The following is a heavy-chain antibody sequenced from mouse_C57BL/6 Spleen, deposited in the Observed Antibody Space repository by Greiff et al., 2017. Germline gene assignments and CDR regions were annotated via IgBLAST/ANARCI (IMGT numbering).Heavy chain of an antibody. CDR1: GYTFTDYE. Sequence: VQGVESGAELVRPGASVTLSCKASGYTFTDYEMHWVKQTPVHGLEWIGAIDPETGGTAYNQKFKGKAILTADKSSSTAYMELRSLTSEDSAVYYCTDDGYSGFAYWGQGTLVTVSA. CDR2: IDPETGGT. V-gene: IGHV1-15*01. J-gene: IGHJ3*01. CDR3: TDDGYSGFAY. D-gene: IGHD2-3*01.